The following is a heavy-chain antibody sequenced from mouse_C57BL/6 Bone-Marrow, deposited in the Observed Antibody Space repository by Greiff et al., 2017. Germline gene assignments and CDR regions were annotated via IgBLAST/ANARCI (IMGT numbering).Heavy chain of an antibody. Sequence: VQLQQPGAELVKPGASVKLSCKASGYTFTSYWMHWVKQRPGQGLEWIGMIHPNSGSTNYNEKFKSKATLTVDKSSSTAYMQLRSLTSEDSAVYYCAWYYGSSLYWYFDVWGTGTTVTVSS. CDR3: AWYYGSSLYWYFDV. D-gene: IGHD1-1*01. CDR1: GYTFTSYW. CDR2: IHPNSGST. J-gene: IGHJ1*03. V-gene: IGHV1-64*01.